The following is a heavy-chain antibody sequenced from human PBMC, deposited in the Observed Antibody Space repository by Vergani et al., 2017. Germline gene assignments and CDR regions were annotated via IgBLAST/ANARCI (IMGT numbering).Heavy chain of an antibody. CDR2: INPNSGGT. D-gene: IGHD2-15*01. CDR3: ARGVVELQTGYYYYYMDV. J-gene: IGHJ6*03. V-gene: IGHV1-2*02. Sequence: QVQLVQSGAEVKKPGASVKVSCKASGYTFTGYYMHWVRQAPGQGLEWMGWINPNSGGTNYAQKFQGRVTMTRDTSISTAYMELSRLRSDDTAVYYCARGVVELQTGYYYYYMDVWGKGTTVTVSS. CDR1: GYTFTGYY.